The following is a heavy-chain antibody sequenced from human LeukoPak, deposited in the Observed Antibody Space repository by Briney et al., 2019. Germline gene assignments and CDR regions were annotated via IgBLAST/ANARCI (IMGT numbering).Heavy chain of an antibody. V-gene: IGHV4-4*07. D-gene: IGHD6-6*01. CDR2: MYTSGST. CDR1: GGSISSYY. Sequence: SETLSLTCTVSGGSISSYYWSWIRQPAGKGLEWIGRMYTSGSTNYNPSLKSRVTMSVDTSKNQFSLKLSSVTAADTAVYYCASRFSSSSGFDPWGQGTLVTVSS. J-gene: IGHJ5*02. CDR3: ASRFSSSSGFDP.